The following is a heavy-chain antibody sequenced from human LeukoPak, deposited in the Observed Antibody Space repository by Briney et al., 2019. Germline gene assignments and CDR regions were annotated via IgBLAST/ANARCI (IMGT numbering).Heavy chain of an antibody. CDR3: ARVLGSYAVDH. Sequence: SETLSLTCAVYGGSFSSYYWNWIRQPPGEGLEWIGEINHSVRTNYNPSLTSRVTISVDTSKNQFSLKLSSVTAEDTAVYYCARVLGSYAVDHWGQGTLVTVSS. V-gene: IGHV4-34*01. J-gene: IGHJ4*02. CDR1: GGSFSSYY. CDR2: INHSVRT. D-gene: IGHD3-16*01.